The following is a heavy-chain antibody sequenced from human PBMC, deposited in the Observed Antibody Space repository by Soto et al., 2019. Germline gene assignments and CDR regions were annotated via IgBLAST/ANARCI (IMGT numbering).Heavy chain of an antibody. CDR1: GFTFTSYS. CDR3: ALIVVVPAAMDYYMDV. J-gene: IGHJ6*03. CDR2: ISSSSSYI. V-gene: IGHV3-21*01. Sequence: SVRLSCAASGFTFTSYSMNWVRQAPGKGLEWVSSISSSSSYIYYADSVKGRFTISRDNARNSLYLQLNSLRADDTAVYYCALIVVVPAAMDYYMDVWGKEATVTVSS. D-gene: IGHD2-2*01.